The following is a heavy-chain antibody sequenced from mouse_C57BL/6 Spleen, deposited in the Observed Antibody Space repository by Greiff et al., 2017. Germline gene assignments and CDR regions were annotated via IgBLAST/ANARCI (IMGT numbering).Heavy chain of an antibody. CDR2: IDPENGDT. CDR3: TTKLREYYFDY. CDR1: GFNIKDDY. J-gene: IGHJ2*01. V-gene: IGHV14-4*01. Sequence: VQLQQSGAELVRPGASVKLSCTASGFNIKDDYMHWVKQRPEQGLEWIGWIDPENGDTEYASKFQGKATITADTSSNTAYLQLSSLTSEDTAVYYCTTKLREYYFDYWGQGTTLTVSS. D-gene: IGHD1-1*01.